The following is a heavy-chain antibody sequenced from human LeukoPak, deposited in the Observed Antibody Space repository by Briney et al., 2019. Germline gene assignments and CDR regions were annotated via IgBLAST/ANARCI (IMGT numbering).Heavy chain of an antibody. V-gene: IGHV3-23*01. CDR1: GFTFSSYG. J-gene: IGHJ6*03. D-gene: IGHD3-10*01. Sequence: PGGSLRLSCAASGFTFSSYGMTWVRQAPGKGLEWVSGISGSGGSTYYADSVKGRFTISRDNSKNTLYLQMNSLRAEDTAVYYCARGPRITLVRGGQWYYYMDVWGKGTTVTISS. CDR2: ISGSGGST. CDR3: ARGPRITLVRGGQWYYYMDV.